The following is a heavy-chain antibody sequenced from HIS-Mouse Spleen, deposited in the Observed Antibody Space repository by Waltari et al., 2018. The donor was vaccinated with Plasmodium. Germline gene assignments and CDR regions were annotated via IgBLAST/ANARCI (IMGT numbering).Heavy chain of an antibody. CDR2: INPNSSGT. Sequence: QVQLVQSGAEVKKPGASAKASCKASGYTVTGDYMHWVRQAPGQGLEGMGWINPNSSGTIYAQTFQGRVTMTRDTSISTASMELGRLRSDDTAVYDCASFRLDLWGRGTLVTVSS. CDR1: GYTVTGDY. J-gene: IGHJ2*01. CDR3: ASFRLDL. V-gene: IGHV1-2*02.